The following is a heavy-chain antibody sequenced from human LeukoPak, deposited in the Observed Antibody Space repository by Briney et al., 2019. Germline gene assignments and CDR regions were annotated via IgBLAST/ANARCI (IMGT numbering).Heavy chain of an antibody. J-gene: IGHJ4*02. V-gene: IGHV1-3*02. CDR2: KTTGRGET. D-gene: IGHD6-19*01. CDR1: GYTFTDYA. CDR3: ARGGQQWRGGNYFDS. Sequence: ASVKVSCKASGYTFTDYALHWVRQAPGQSLEWMGGKTTGRGETRYSQDFQRRITLTRDKSANTVYMDLSDLTSEDTAVYYCARGGQQWRGGNYFDSWGQGTLVAVSS.